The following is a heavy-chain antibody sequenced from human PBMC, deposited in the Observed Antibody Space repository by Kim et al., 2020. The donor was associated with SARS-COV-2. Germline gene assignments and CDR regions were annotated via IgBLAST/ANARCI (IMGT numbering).Heavy chain of an antibody. J-gene: IGHJ4*02. CDR2: ISYDGSNK. CDR1: GFTFSSYA. D-gene: IGHD6-19*01. Sequence: GGSLRLSCAASGFTFSSYAMHWVRQAPGKGLEWVAVISYDGSNKYYADSVKGRFTISRDNSKNTLYLQMNSLRAEDTAVYYCARDHSGYSFDYWGQGTLVTVSS. V-gene: IGHV3-30*04. CDR3: ARDHSGYSFDY.